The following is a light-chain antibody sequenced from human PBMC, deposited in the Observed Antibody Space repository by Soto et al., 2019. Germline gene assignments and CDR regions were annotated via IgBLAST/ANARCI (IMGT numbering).Light chain of an antibody. Sequence: QSVLTQPASVSGSPGQSITISCTGTSSDVGGYNYVSWYQQHPGKAPKLIIYEVANRPPGVSSRSSGSKSGNTASLTISGPQAEDGADYYCISYTSGGTQVFGGGTKLTVL. V-gene: IGLV2-14*01. CDR3: ISYTSGGTQV. CDR2: EVA. J-gene: IGLJ3*02. CDR1: SSDVGGYNY.